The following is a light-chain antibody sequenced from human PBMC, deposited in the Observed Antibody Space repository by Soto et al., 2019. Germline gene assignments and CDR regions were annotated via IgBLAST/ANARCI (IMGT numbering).Light chain of an antibody. Sequence: DIQMTQSPSSLSASVGDEVTITCRASQTIMTYLNWYQLKPGKPPRLLIYAASSLQSGVPSRFSGSRSGTEFTLTISSLQPDDFATYYCQHYNSYGTFGQGTKVDIK. CDR1: QTIMTY. CDR3: QHYNSYGT. V-gene: IGKV1-39*01. CDR2: AAS. J-gene: IGKJ1*01.